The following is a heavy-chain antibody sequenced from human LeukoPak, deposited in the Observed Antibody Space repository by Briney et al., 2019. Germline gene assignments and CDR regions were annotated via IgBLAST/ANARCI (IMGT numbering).Heavy chain of an antibody. D-gene: IGHD3-10*01. J-gene: IGHJ3*02. CDR3: VKGGINTRDAFDI. V-gene: IGHV3-64D*06. CDR2: VSSNGGST. CDR1: GFTFSTNA. Sequence: PGGSLRLSCSASGFTFSTNAMRWVRQAPGKGLEYVSGVSSNGGSTYYADSVKGRFTISRDNSKNTLYLQVGSLRVEDTAVYYCVKGGINTRDAFDIWGQGTMVTVSS.